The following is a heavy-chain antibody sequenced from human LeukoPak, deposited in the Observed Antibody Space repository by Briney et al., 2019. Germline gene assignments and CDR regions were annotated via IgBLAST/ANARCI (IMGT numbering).Heavy chain of an antibody. CDR3: ARDCSSTSCFGDY. CDR1: GFTFSSYA. Sequence: GGSLRLSCAASGFTFSSYAMHWVRPAPGKGLEKVAVISYDGSNKYYADSVKGRFTISRDNSKNTLYLQMNSLRAEDTAVYYCARDCSSTSCFGDYWGQGTLVTVSS. D-gene: IGHD2-2*01. V-gene: IGHV3-30*04. CDR2: ISYDGSNK. J-gene: IGHJ4*02.